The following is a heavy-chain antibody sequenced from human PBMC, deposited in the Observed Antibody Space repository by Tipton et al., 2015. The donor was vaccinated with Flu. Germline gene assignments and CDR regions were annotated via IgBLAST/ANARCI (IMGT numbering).Heavy chain of an antibody. Sequence: TLSLTCAVYGGSFSGYYWSWIRQPPGKGLEWIGEINHSGSTNYNPSLKSRVTISVDTSKNQFSLKLSSVTAADTAVYYFARAPMHSSGYYDYWGQGTLVTVPS. CDR1: GGSFSGYY. J-gene: IGHJ4*02. CDR3: ARAPMHSSGYYDY. V-gene: IGHV4-34*01. D-gene: IGHD3-22*01. CDR2: INHSGST.